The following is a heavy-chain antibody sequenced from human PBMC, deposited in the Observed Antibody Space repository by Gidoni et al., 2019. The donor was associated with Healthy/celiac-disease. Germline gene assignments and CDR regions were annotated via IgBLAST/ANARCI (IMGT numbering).Heavy chain of an antibody. CDR1: GGSFRVYY. CDR2: INQSGST. V-gene: IGHV4-34*01. D-gene: IGHD3-10*01. Sequence: QVQLQQWGAGLLKPSETLSLLCAVYGGSFRVYYWCWIRKPPGKGLEWIGEINQSGSTNYNPSLKSRVSISVDTSKNQFSLKLSSVTAADTAVYYCARSREFGAGLYYYYYMDVWGKGTTVTVSS. CDR3: ARSREFGAGLYYYYYMDV. J-gene: IGHJ6*03.